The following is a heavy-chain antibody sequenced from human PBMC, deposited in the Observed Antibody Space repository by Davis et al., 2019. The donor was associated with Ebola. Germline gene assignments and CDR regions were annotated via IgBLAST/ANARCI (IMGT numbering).Heavy chain of an antibody. V-gene: IGHV3-23*01. CDR2: ISGSGGST. CDR3: AKDRDIVVVVAAPSDYGMDV. J-gene: IGHJ6*04. CDR1: GFTFRSYA. D-gene: IGHD2-15*01. Sequence: GGSLRLSCAASGFTFRSYAMTWVRQAPGKGLEWVSEISGSGGSTNYADSVKGRFTISRDNSKNTLYLQMNSLRAEDTAVYYCAKDRDIVVVVAAPSDYGMDVWGKGTTVTVSS.